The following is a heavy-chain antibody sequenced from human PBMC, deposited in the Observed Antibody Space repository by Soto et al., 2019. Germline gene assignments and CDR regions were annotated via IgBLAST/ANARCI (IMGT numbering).Heavy chain of an antibody. CDR2: IHSDGSST. CDR3: ARGDRGAFDL. V-gene: IGHV3-74*03. D-gene: IGHD1-26*01. J-gene: IGHJ3*01. CDR1: GFTFSYYW. Sequence: EVQLVESGGGLVQPGESLRLSCVASGFTFSYYWMHWVRQAPGKGLVWVSRIHSDGSSTTYADSVKDRFTISRDNASNTGYLQMNSLRAEDKAVYYCARGDRGAFDLWGQGTVLTVSS.